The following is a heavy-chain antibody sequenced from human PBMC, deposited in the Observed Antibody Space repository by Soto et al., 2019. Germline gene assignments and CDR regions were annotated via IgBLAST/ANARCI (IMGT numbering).Heavy chain of an antibody. CDR1: GYTFTSYY. CDR2: INPSGGST. V-gene: IGHV1-46*03. Sequence: ASVKVSCKASGYTFTSYYMHWVRQAPGQGLEWMGIINPSGGSTSYAQKFQGRVTMTRDTSTGTVYMELSSLRSEDTAVYYCARYGDYIWGSYRINFDYWGQGTLVTVSS. CDR3: ARYGDYIWGSYRINFDY. D-gene: IGHD3-16*02. J-gene: IGHJ4*02.